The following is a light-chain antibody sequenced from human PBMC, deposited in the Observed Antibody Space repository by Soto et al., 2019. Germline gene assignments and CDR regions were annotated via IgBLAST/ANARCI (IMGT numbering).Light chain of an antibody. V-gene: IGLV2-14*01. CDR1: RSDVGDYNY. Sequence: QSALTQPASVSGSPGQSIAISCTGTRSDVGDYNYVSWYQQHTDKAPKLMIYEVSNRPSGVSSRFSGSKSGDTASLTISGLQAEDEADYYCSSYTSSGTYVFGTGTKLTVL. CDR2: EVS. J-gene: IGLJ1*01. CDR3: SSYTSSGTYV.